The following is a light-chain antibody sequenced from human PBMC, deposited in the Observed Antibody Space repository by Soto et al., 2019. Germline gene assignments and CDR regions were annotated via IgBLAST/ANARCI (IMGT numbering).Light chain of an antibody. CDR2: GAS. Sequence: EIVLTQSPGTLSLSPGERATLSCRASQSVSSVSLAWYQQKPGQAPRLLIYGASSRATGIPDRFSGSGSGTDFTLIISRLEPEDFVVYYCQRYGSSLYTFGQGTKLEIK. V-gene: IGKV3-20*01. CDR3: QRYGSSLYT. J-gene: IGKJ2*01. CDR1: QSVSSVS.